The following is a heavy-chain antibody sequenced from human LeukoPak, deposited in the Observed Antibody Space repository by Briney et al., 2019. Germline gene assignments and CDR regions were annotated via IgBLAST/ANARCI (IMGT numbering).Heavy chain of an antibody. J-gene: IGHJ3*02. D-gene: IGHD3-22*01. Sequence: PGGSLRLSCAASGFTVSSNCMTWVRQAPGKGLEWVSVIYSGGSTYSADSVKGRFTISRGNSKNTLYLQMNSLRAEDTAVYYCARSVITMNTDAFDIWGQGTMVTVSS. CDR1: GFTVSSNC. CDR2: IYSGGST. V-gene: IGHV3-53*01. CDR3: ARSVITMNTDAFDI.